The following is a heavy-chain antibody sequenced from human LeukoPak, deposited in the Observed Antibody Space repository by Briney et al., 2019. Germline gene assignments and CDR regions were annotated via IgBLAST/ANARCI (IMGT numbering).Heavy chain of an antibody. V-gene: IGHV4-39*01. CDR2: IYYSGST. CDR3: ARLVVVVVAATRLFWYFDL. D-gene: IGHD2-15*01. CDR1: GFSISSYNFY. Sequence: PSETLSLTCTVSGFSISSYNFYWGWIRQPPGKGLEWIGNIYYSGSTSYNASLRSRVTISVDTSKNQFSLKVNSVTAADTAVYYCARLVVVVVAATRLFWYFDLWGRGTLVTVSS. J-gene: IGHJ2*01.